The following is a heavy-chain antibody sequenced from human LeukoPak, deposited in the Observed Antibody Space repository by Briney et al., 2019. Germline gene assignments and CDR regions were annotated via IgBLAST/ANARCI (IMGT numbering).Heavy chain of an antibody. Sequence: PSETLSLTCTVSGSMYNYYWSWIRQPPGKGLEWIGYIHYNGITNYSPSLKSRVTMSLDTSKNQVSLKLNSVSAADTAVYYCARHRRGYSYGRYAAYYYMDVWGKGTTVTVSS. J-gene: IGHJ6*03. CDR2: IHYNGIT. D-gene: IGHD5-18*01. CDR1: GSMYNYY. V-gene: IGHV4-59*08. CDR3: ARHRRGYSYGRYAAYYYMDV.